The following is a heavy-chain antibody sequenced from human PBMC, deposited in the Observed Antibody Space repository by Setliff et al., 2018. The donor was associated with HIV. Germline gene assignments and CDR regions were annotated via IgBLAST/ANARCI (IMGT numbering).Heavy chain of an antibody. CDR2: ISGSGDNT. Sequence: GESLRLSCAASGFTFSNYAMSWVRRAPGKGLEWVSAISGSGDNTYYADSVKGRFTISRDNSKNTLYLEINSLRDEDTAVYYCAKDGLVGAAGRFDYWGQGTLGTV. D-gene: IGHD6-13*01. V-gene: IGHV3-23*01. CDR1: GFTFSNYA. J-gene: IGHJ4*02. CDR3: AKDGLVGAAGRFDY.